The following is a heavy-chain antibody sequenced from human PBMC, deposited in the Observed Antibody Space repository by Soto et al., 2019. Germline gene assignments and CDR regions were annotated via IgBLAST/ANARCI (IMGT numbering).Heavy chain of an antibody. Sequence: SVKVSCKASGGTFSSYAISWVRQAPGQGLEWMGGIIPIFGTANYAQKFQGRVTITADESTSTAYMELSGLRVDDTAVYYCARDPKRRDGYNFDSWGRGALVTVSS. D-gene: IGHD5-12*01. CDR1: GGTFSSYA. J-gene: IGHJ4*02. V-gene: IGHV1-69*13. CDR3: ARDPKRRDGYNFDS. CDR2: IIPIFGTA.